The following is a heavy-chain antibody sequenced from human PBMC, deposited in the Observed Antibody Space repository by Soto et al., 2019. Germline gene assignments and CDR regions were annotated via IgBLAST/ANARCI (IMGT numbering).Heavy chain of an antibody. CDR3: ASRLGTAGSFES. Sequence: SETLSLTCSVSGGSISSGNCYWSWIRQHPGKGLEWIGYIYYGASTYYNPSLKSRVTISIDTSKNLFSLKLSSVTAADTAMYYCASRLGTAGSFESWGLGXLVTVYS. CDR2: IYYGAST. V-gene: IGHV4-31*03. J-gene: IGHJ4*02. CDR1: GGSISSGNCY. D-gene: IGHD7-27*01.